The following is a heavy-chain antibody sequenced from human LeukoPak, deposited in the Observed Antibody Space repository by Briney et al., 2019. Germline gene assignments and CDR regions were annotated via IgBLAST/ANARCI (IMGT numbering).Heavy chain of an antibody. J-gene: IGHJ4*02. V-gene: IGHV3-64*01. CDR3: AKGLWYYYDSSGYVDY. D-gene: IGHD3-22*01. Sequence: PGGSLRLSCAASGFTFSSYAMNWVRQAPGKGLEYVSSISGNGGSTYYANSVKGRFTISRDNSKNTLYLQMGSLRAEDMAVYYCAKGLWYYYDSSGYVDYWGQGTLVTVSS. CDR1: GFTFSSYA. CDR2: ISGNGGST.